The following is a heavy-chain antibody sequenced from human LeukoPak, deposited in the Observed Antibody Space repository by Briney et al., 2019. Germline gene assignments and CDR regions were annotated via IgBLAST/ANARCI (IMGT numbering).Heavy chain of an antibody. D-gene: IGHD5-18*01. CDR1: GFTFSSYA. CDR3: ATGYSYGYRVLDY. CDR2: ISGSGGST. Sequence: PGGSLRLSCAASGFTFSSYAMSWVRQAPGKGLEWVSAISGSGGSTYYADSVKGRFTISRDNAKNTLYLQMNSLRAEDTAVYYCATGYSYGYRVLDYWGQGTLVTVSS. J-gene: IGHJ4*02. V-gene: IGHV3-23*01.